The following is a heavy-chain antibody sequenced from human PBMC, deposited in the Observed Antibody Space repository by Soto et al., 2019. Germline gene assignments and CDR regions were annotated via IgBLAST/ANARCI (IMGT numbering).Heavy chain of an antibody. D-gene: IGHD4-4*01. CDR3: ARASQLTTVTTFDF. Sequence: PGGSLRLSCAASGFTFSSYAMHWVRQAPGKGLEWVAVISYDGSNKYYADSVKGRFTISRDNSKNTLYLQMNSLRADDTAVFYRARASQLTTVTTFDFWGQGALVTVSS. CDR2: ISYDGSNK. CDR1: GFTFSSYA. J-gene: IGHJ4*02. V-gene: IGHV3-30-3*01.